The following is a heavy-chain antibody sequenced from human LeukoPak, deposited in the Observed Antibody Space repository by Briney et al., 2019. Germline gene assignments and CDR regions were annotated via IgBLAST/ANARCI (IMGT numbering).Heavy chain of an antibody. J-gene: IGHJ5*02. CDR2: INPSDGAT. CDR3: ARADRLHGGPYLIGP. Sequence: GASVKVSCKASGYTFTMYYIHWVRQAPGQGLEWMGMINPSDGATTYAQRFQGRVSMTRDTSITTVYMEVSWLTSDDTAIYYCARADRLHGGPYLIGPWGQGTLVTVSS. D-gene: IGHD2-21*01. V-gene: IGHV1-46*01. CDR1: GYTFTMYY.